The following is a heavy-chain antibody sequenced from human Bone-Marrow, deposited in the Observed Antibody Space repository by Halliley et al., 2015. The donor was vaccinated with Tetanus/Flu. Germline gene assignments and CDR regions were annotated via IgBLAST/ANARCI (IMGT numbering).Heavy chain of an antibody. CDR1: GYTFTRFD. CDR3: VDNWG. J-gene: IGHJ4*02. D-gene: IGHD7-27*01. Sequence: QLVQSGAEVKKPGASVKVSCKASGYTFTRFDIHWVRQATGQGLEWMGWMNPNSGNSDYARKFQGRVTMTRNTSISTAYMELSSLRSDDTAVYYCVDNWGWGQGTLVTVSS. V-gene: IGHV1-8*01. CDR2: MNPNSGNS.